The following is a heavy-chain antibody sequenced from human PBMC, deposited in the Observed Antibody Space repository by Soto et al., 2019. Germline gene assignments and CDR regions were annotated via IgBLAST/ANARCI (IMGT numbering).Heavy chain of an antibody. V-gene: IGHV3-7*01. D-gene: IGHD1-7*01. CDR1: GFTFSSYA. Sequence: GGSLRLSCAASGFTFSSYAMSWVRQAPGKGLEWVANIKQDGTEKYCVDSVKGRFTISRDNAKNSMYLQMNSLRAEDTAVYYCARGILIGTAFCWGQGTPVTVSS. J-gene: IGHJ4*02. CDR2: IKQDGTEK. CDR3: ARGILIGTAFC.